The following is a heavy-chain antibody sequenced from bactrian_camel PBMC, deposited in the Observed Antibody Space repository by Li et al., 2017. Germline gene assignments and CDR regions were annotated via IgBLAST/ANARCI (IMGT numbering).Heavy chain of an antibody. CDR3: AARHRTLIQYNY. Sequence: HVQLVESGGGSVQAGGSLRLSCAASGFTFSAYAMGWVRQAPGKEREFVASIKKGDSVRYADSVKGRFTISKDNAKNTLYLQMNSLKPEDTAMYYCAARHRTLIQYNYWGQGTQVTVS. V-gene: IGHV3S55*01. CDR1: GFTFSAYA. CDR2: IKKGDSV. J-gene: IGHJ4*01.